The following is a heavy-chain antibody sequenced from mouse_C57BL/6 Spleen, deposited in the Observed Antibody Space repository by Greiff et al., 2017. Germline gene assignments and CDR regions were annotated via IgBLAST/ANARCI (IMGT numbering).Heavy chain of an antibody. J-gene: IGHJ2*01. D-gene: IGHD2-4*01. Sequence: VQLQQSGPELVKPGASVKISCKASGYAFSSSWLNWVKQRPGKGLEWIGRIYPGDGDTNYNGKFKGKATLTADKSSSTAYMQLSSLTSEDSAVYFCARSNYDYDEGADYWGQGTTLTVSS. CDR3: ARSNYDYDEGADY. CDR1: GYAFSSSW. CDR2: IYPGDGDT. V-gene: IGHV1-82*01.